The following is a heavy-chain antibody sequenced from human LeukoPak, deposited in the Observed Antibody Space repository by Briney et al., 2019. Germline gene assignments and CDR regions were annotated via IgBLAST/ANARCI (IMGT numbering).Heavy chain of an antibody. CDR1: GFTFGDYE. CDR2: IRTKANGGTP. Sequence: GGSLRLSCTVSGFTFGDYEMTWVRQAPGKGLEWVGFIRTKANGGTPEYAASVKGRFTISRNDFTSIGFLQMNSLTTEDTAVYYCTRRISFRGSDYWGQGTLVTVSS. CDR3: TRRISFRGSDY. J-gene: IGHJ4*02. V-gene: IGHV3-49*04. D-gene: IGHD2/OR15-2a*01.